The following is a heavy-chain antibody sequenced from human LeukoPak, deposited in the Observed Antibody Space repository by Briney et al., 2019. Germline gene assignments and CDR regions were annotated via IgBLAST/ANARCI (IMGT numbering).Heavy chain of an antibody. V-gene: IGHV3-30-3*01. CDR3: ARDLSTKYSQDV. CDR2: ISYDGNTK. J-gene: IGHJ6*02. CDR1: GFTFSNYA. Sequence: GGSLRLSCAASGFTFSNYAFHWVRQAPGKGLEWLAFISYDGNTKYYADSVKGRFTVSRDDSKITLYLQMNSLRTEDTALYYCARDLSTKYSQDVWGQGTTVTVSS. D-gene: IGHD5-18*01.